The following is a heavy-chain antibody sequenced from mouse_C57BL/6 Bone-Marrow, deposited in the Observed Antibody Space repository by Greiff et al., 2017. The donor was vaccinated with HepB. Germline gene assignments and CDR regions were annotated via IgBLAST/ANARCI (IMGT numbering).Heavy chain of an antibody. CDR1: GFTFSSYG. J-gene: IGHJ2*01. V-gene: IGHV5-6*01. Sequence: EVQVVESGGDLVKPGGSLKLSCAASGFTFSSYGMSWVRQTPDKRLEWVATISSGGSYTYYQDSVKGRFTISRDNAKNTLYLQMSSLKSEDTAMYYCASPGPVKLGLFDYWGQGTTLTVSS. CDR2: ISSGGSYT. D-gene: IGHD3-1*01. CDR3: ASPGPVKLGLFDY.